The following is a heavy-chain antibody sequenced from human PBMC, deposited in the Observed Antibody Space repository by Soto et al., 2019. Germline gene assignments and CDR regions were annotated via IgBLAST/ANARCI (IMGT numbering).Heavy chain of an antibody. Sequence: PGGSLRLSCVASGFTFSSYAMHWVRQAPGKGLEWVAVISYDGSNKYYADSVKGRFTISRDNSKNTLYLQMNSLRAEDTAVYYCARETYYYDSSGVMDVWGQGTTVTVSS. D-gene: IGHD3-22*01. J-gene: IGHJ6*02. CDR1: GFTFSSYA. V-gene: IGHV3-30-3*01. CDR3: ARETYYYDSSGVMDV. CDR2: ISYDGSNK.